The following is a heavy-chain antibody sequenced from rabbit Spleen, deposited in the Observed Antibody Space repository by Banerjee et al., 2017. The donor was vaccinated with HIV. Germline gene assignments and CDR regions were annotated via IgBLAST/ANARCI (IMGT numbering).Heavy chain of an antibody. CDR2: INAVTGRA. V-gene: IGHV1S40*01. CDR3: ARDQARMLDL. Sequence: VESGGDLVKPGASLTLTCTASGVSFSGNSYMCWVRQAPGKGLEWIACINAVTGRAVYASWAKGRFTFSKTSSTTVTLQMTSLTAADTATYFCARDQARMLDLRGPGTLVTVS. J-gene: IGHJ4*01. CDR1: GVSFSGNSY. D-gene: IGHD6-1*01.